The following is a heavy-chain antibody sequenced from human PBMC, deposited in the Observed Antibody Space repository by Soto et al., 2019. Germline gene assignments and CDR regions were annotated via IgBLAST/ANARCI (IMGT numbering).Heavy chain of an antibody. D-gene: IGHD2-21*01. V-gene: IGHV3-23*01. CDR3: AAVVRGDWDYYYGMDV. CDR1: GFTFSSYA. CDR2: ISGSGGST. J-gene: IGHJ6*02. Sequence: EVQLLESGGGLVQPGGSLRLSCAASGFTFSSYAMSWVRQAPGKGLEWVSAISGSGGSTYYADSVKGRFTISRDNSKNTLYLQMNSLRAEDTAVYYCAAVVRGDWDYYYGMDVWGQGTTVTVSS.